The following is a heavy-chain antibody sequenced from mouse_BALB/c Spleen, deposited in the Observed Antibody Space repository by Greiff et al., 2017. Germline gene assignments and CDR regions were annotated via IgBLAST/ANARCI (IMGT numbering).Heavy chain of an antibody. V-gene: IGHV10-1*02. J-gene: IGHJ2*01. CDR1: GFTFNSYA. CDR3: VRRGFDY. CDR2: IRSKSNNYAT. Sequence: EVKVVESGGGLVQPKGSLKLSCAASGFTFNSYAMNWVRQAPGKGLEWVARIRSKSNNYATYYADSVKDRFTISRDDSQSMLYLQMNNLKTEDTAMYYCVRRGFDYWGQGTTLTVSS.